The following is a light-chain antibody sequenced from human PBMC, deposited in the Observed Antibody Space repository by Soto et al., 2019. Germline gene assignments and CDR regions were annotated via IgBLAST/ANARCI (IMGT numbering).Light chain of an antibody. CDR2: DAS. CDR3: QQRSNWPPAIT. V-gene: IGKV3-11*01. J-gene: IGKJ5*01. CDR1: QNVSS. Sequence: EIVLTQSPATLSLSPGERATLSCRASQNVSSLAWYQQKPGQAPRLLIYDASYRATGTPGIPARFSGSGSGTDFTLTISSLEPEDFAVYYCQQRSNWPPAITFGQGTRLDIK.